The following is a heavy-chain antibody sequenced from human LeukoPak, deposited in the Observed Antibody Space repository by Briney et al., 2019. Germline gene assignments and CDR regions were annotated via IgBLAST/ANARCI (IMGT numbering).Heavy chain of an antibody. D-gene: IGHD6-19*01. CDR2: INPTGGST. CDR1: GYTFTSYY. J-gene: IGHJ4*02. Sequence: ASVKVSCKASGYTFTSYYMHWVRQAPGQGLEWMGLINPTGGSTGYAQKFQGRVTMTRDMSTSTAYMELSSLRSEDTAVYYCARGSLVAVAGTLGYWGQGTLVTVSS. CDR3: ARGSLVAVAGTLGY. V-gene: IGHV1-46*01.